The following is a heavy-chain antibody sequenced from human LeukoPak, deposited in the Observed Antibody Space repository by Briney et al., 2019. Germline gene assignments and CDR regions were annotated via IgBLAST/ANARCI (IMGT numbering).Heavy chain of an antibody. CDR2: ISAYNGNT. Sequence: ASVKVSCTASGYTFTSYGISWVRQAPGQGLERMGWISAYNGNTNYAQKLQGRVTMTTDTSTSTAYMELRSLRSDDTAVYYCARRIAAAGAFNWFDPWGQGTLVTVSS. CDR1: GYTFTSYG. CDR3: ARRIAAAGAFNWFDP. D-gene: IGHD6-13*01. J-gene: IGHJ5*02. V-gene: IGHV1-18*01.